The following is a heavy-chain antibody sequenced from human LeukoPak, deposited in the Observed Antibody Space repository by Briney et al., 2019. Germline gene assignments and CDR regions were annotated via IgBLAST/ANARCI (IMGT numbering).Heavy chain of an antibody. CDR3: ARDHYYDSNGYYYYFDY. CDR2: MFSGGRT. CDR1: GFIVSSNY. D-gene: IGHD3-22*01. J-gene: IGHJ4*02. Sequence: PGGSLRLSCAASGFIVSSNYMSWVRQAPGKGLEWVSVMFSGGRTYYADSVKGRFTISRDNSKNTLYLQMNSLRAEDTAVYFCARDHYYDSNGYYYYFDYWGQGTLVTVSS. V-gene: IGHV3-53*01.